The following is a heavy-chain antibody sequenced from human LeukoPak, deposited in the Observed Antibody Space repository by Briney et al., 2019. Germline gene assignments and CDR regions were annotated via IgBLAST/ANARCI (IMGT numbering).Heavy chain of an antibody. Sequence: GGSLRLSCAASGFTFSGYWISWMRQAPGKGLEWVANIKYDGDEEYYVDSVKGRFTISRDNAKNSLYLQLNSLRVEDTAVYYCKSGGAAPGSFDNWGQGTLVTVSP. CDR2: IKYDGDEE. D-gene: IGHD6-13*01. V-gene: IGHV3-7*01. CDR3: KSGGAAPGSFDN. CDR1: GFTFSGYW. J-gene: IGHJ4*02.